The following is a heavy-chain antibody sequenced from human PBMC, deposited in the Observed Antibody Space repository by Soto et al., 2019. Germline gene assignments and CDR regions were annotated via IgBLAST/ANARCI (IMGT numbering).Heavy chain of an antibody. J-gene: IGHJ6*02. V-gene: IGHV1-8*01. CDR1: GYTFTSYD. Sequence: QVQLVQSGAEVKKPGASVKVSCKASGYTFTSYDINWVRQATGQGLEWMGWMNPNSGNTGYAQKFQGRVTMTRNTSISTAYMELGSLRSEDTAVYYCARGRVVLVPAAMGMDVWGQGTTVTVSS. CDR3: ARGRVVLVPAAMGMDV. D-gene: IGHD2-2*01. CDR2: MNPNSGNT.